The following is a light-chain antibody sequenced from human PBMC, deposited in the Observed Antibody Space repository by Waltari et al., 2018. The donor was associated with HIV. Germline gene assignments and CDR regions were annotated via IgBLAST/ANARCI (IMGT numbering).Light chain of an antibody. J-gene: IGKJ2*01. CDR1: QSVLYRSSKKNY. CDR3: QQYYSNPPIYT. CDR2: WAS. V-gene: IGKV4-1*01. Sequence: DIVMTQSPDSLALSLGERATISCKSSQSVLYRSSKKNYLAWYQQKPGQPPKLLIHWASTRASGVPDRFSGSGSGTDFTLTISSLQAEDVAVYYCQQYYSNPPIYTFGQGTKLEIK.